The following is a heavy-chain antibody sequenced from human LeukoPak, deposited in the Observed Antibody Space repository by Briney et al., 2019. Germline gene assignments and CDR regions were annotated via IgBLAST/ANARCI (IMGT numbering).Heavy chain of an antibody. Sequence: TSETLSLTCSVSGGSINSRPYYWGWIRQPPGKGLEWIGNIYYSGSTYYNPSLKSRVTISVDTSKNQFSLKLSSVTAADTAVYYCARDLDYGPRNWFDPWGQGTLVIVSS. CDR1: GGSINSRPYY. CDR2: IYYSGST. V-gene: IGHV4-39*07. CDR3: ARDLDYGPRNWFDP. D-gene: IGHD4-17*01. J-gene: IGHJ5*02.